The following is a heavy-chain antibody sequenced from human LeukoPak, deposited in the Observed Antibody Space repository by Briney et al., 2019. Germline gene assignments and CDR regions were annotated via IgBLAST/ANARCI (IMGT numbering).Heavy chain of an antibody. CDR1: GLTFTSAW. D-gene: IGHD5-12*01. Sequence: GGSLRLSCATSGLTFTSAWLTWVRQAPGKELEWVGRIKSKSVGETTDYAAPVKGRFTISRDDSENTLYLQMNSLKTEDTAGYYCTTHSGNDLRSWGQGTLVTVSS. J-gene: IGHJ5*02. CDR2: IKSKSVGETT. V-gene: IGHV3-15*01. CDR3: TTHSGNDLRS.